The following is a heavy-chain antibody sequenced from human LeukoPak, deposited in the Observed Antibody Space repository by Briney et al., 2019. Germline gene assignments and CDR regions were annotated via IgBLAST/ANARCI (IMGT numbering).Heavy chain of an antibody. J-gene: IGHJ6*03. V-gene: IGHV4-59*08. CDR2: IYVTGN. Sequence: SETLSLTCTVSGGSISTYYWSWVRQSPGKGLEWIGYIYVTGNRYNPYLQSRVTISVDTSRNQFFLKMRSVTAADTAVYYCARHSGGGIEDMDVWGKGTKVTVSS. CDR1: GGSISTYY. CDR3: ARHSGGGIEDMDV. D-gene: IGHD3-16*02.